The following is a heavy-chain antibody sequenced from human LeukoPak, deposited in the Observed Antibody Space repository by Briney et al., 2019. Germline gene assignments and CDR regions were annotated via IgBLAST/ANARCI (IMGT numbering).Heavy chain of an antibody. CDR2: ISAYNGNT. V-gene: IGHV1-18*04. Sequence: ASVKVSCKASGYTFTSYGISWVRQAPGQGLEWMGWISAYNGNTNYAQKLQGRVTMTTDTSTSTAYMELRSLRSDDTAVYYCAGAPGYSSSWYVVDVWGKGTTVTVSS. J-gene: IGHJ6*04. CDR3: AGAPGYSSSWYVVDV. D-gene: IGHD6-13*01. CDR1: GYTFTSYG.